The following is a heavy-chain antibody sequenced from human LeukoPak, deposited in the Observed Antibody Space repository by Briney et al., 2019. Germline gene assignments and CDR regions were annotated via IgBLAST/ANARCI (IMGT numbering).Heavy chain of an antibody. Sequence: SETLSLTCTVSGGSISRYFWNWIRQPPGKGLEWIGYIYDSGSTNYNPSLKSRVTISVDTSKNQFSLKLSSVTAADTAVYYCARVPDYGDYRYYFDYWGQGTLVTVSS. CDR3: ARVPDYGDYRYYFDY. J-gene: IGHJ4*02. CDR1: GGSISRYF. D-gene: IGHD4-17*01. CDR2: IYDSGST. V-gene: IGHV4-59*01.